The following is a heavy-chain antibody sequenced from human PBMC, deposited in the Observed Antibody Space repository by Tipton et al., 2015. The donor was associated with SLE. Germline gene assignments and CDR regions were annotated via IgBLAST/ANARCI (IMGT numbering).Heavy chain of an antibody. CDR1: GDSIRSHY. V-gene: IGHV4-59*11. D-gene: IGHD6-13*01. J-gene: IGHJ4*02. CDR3: ARRRGSSWYEDYFDY. Sequence: LRLSCAVSGDSIRSHYWSWIRQPPGKGPEWIGYVFYSGSTNYNPSLKSRVTMSVDTSKNQFSLKLSSVTAADTAVYYCARRRGSSWYEDYFDYWGQGTLVTVSS. CDR2: VFYSGST.